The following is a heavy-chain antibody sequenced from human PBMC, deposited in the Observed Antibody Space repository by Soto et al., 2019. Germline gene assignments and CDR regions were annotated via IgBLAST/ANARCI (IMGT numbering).Heavy chain of an antibody. J-gene: IGHJ6*02. Sequence: GEYLKISCKGSGYSFTSYWISWVRQMPGKGLEWMGRIDPSDSYTNYSPSFQGHVTISADKSISTAYLQWSSLKASDTAMYYCARNGGIRVGYYGMDVWGQGTTVTVSS. D-gene: IGHD4-17*01. CDR1: GYSFTSYW. V-gene: IGHV5-10-1*01. CDR2: IDPSDSYT. CDR3: ARNGGIRVGYYGMDV.